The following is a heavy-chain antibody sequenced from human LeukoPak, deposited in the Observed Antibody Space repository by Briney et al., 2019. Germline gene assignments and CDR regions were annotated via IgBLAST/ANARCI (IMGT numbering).Heavy chain of an antibody. Sequence: GGALRLSRAESGFTFSRYAMHWVREAPGRGGGGGAVISDDGGNKYYADSVKGRFTISRDNSKTTLYLQMNSLRAEDTAVYYCARTTSAADFYYYYYGMDVWGQGTTVTVSS. D-gene: IGHD6-13*01. CDR1: GFTFSRYA. CDR3: ARTTSAADFYYYYYGMDV. CDR2: ISDDGGNK. V-gene: IGHV3-30*04. J-gene: IGHJ6*02.